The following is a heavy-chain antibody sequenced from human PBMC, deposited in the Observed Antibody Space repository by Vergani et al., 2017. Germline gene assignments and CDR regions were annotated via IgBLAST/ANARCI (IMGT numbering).Heavy chain of an antibody. D-gene: IGHD3-10*01. J-gene: IGHJ4*02. CDR2: INHSGST. CDR3: ARLRVRGVKAYYFDY. V-gene: IGHV4-34*01. Sequence: QVQLQQWGAGLLKPSETLSLTCAVYGGSFSGYYWSWIRQPPGKGLEWIGEINHSGSTNYNPSLKSRVTISVDTSKNQFSLKLSSVTAADTAVYYCARLRVRGVKAYYFDYWGQGTLVTVSS. CDR1: GGSFSGYY.